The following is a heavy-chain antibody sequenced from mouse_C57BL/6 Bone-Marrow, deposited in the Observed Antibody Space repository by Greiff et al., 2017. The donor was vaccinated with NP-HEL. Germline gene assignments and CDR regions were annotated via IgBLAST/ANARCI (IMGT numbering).Heavy chain of an antibody. Sequence: QVQLKESGAELVKPGASVKISCKASGYAFSSYWMNWVKQRPGKGLEWIGQIYPGDGDTNYNGKFKGKATLTADKSSSTAYMQLSSLTSEDSAVYFCARMGYYGNSWFAYWGQGTLVTVSA. CDR1: GYAFSSYW. CDR3: ARMGYYGNSWFAY. V-gene: IGHV1-80*01. J-gene: IGHJ3*01. D-gene: IGHD2-1*01. CDR2: IYPGDGDT.